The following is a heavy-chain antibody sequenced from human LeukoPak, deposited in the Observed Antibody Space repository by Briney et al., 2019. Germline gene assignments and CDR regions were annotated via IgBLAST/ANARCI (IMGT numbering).Heavy chain of an antibody. V-gene: IGHV4-34*01. CDR1: GFTFSSYA. D-gene: IGHD3-10*01. J-gene: IGHJ4*02. CDR2: INHSGST. CDR3: ARMRGRSGRYGSGSYYNVREIYYFDY. Sequence: GSLRLSCAASGFTFSSYAMSWIRQPPGKGLEWIGEINHSGSTNYNPSLKSRVTISVDTSKNQFSLKLSSVTAADTAVYYCARMRGRSGRYGSGSYYNVREIYYFDYWGQGTLVTVSS.